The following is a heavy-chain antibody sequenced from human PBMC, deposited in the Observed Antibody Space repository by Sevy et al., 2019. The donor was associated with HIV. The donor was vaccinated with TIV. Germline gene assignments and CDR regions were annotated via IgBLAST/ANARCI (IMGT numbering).Heavy chain of an antibody. CDR1: GGSISSGGYY. Sequence: SETLSLTCTVSGGSISSGGYYWSWIRQHPGKGLEWIGYIYYSGSTYYNPSLKSRVTISVDTSKNQFSLKLSSVTAADTAVYYCERVDPIVQGAFDIWGQGTMVTVSS. CDR2: IYYSGST. CDR3: ERVDPIVQGAFDI. J-gene: IGHJ3*02. D-gene: IGHD3-22*01. V-gene: IGHV4-31*03.